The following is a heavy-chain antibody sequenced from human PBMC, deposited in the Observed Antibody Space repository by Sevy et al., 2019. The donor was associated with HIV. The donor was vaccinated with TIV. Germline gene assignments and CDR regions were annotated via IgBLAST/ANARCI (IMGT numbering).Heavy chain of an antibody. CDR3: AIGPRRDGMIVVPFEK. J-gene: IGHJ4*02. Sequence: GGSLRLSCAASGLSFSNAWMAWVRQAPGKGLEWVGRIRSETGGGTTDFAAFAKGKFTISRDDPKNTLYLQMNSLKTQDTAVYYCAIGPRRDGMIVVPFEKWGLGTLVTVSS. CDR2: IRSETGGGTT. D-gene: IGHD3-22*01. V-gene: IGHV3-15*01. CDR1: GLSFSNAW.